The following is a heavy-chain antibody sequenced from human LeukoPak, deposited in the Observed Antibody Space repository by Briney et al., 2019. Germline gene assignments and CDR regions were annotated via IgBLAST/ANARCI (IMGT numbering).Heavy chain of an antibody. CDR3: AKGAAIGMIAVAGIDY. D-gene: IGHD6-19*01. CDR2: ISGSGGST. Sequence: PGGSLRLSCAASGFTFSSYAMSWVRQAPGKGLEWVSVISGSGGSTYYADSVKGRFTISRDKSKNTLYLQMNSLRVEDTAVCYCAKGAAIGMIAVAGIDYWGQGTLVTVSS. CDR1: GFTFSSYA. V-gene: IGHV3-23*01. J-gene: IGHJ4*02.